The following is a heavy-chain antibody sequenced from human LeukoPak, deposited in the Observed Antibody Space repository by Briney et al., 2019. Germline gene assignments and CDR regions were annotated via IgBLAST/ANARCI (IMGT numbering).Heavy chain of an antibody. J-gene: IGHJ6*03. Sequence: PGGSLRLSCAASGFTFSSYSMNWVRQAPGKGLEWVSYISSSSSTIYYADSVKGRFTISRDNAKNSLYPQMNSLRAEDTAVYYCAREGRSAGIAARPLAYYMDVWGKGTTVTVSS. CDR3: AREGRSAGIAARPLAYYMDV. D-gene: IGHD6-6*01. V-gene: IGHV3-48*01. CDR2: ISSSSSTI. CDR1: GFTFSSYS.